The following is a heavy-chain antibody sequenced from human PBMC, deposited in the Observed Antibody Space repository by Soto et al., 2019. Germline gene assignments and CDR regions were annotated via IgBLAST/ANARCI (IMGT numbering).Heavy chain of an antibody. D-gene: IGHD3-16*01. J-gene: IGHJ4*02. V-gene: IGHV3-64D*06. CDR2: ITSNGGST. Sequence: PGGSLRLSCSASGFTFSSYTMHWVRQTPGKGLEFVSLITSNGGSTYYADSVKGRFTISRDNSKNTLYLQMSSLRTEDTAVCYCVKDGGDRSYFDYWGQGTLVTVSS. CDR1: GFTFSSYT. CDR3: VKDGGDRSYFDY.